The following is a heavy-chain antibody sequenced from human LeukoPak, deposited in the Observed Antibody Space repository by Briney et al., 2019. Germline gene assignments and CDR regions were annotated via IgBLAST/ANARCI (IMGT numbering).Heavy chain of an antibody. CDR3: ARDGHATTPLDY. Sequence: GGSLRLSCAASGFTFSSYAMSWVRQAPGKGLEWVSAISGSAAGNTYYADSVKGRFTISRDNSKNTLYLQMNSLRAEDTAVYYCARDGHATTPLDYWGQGTLVTVSS. J-gene: IGHJ4*02. D-gene: IGHD4-11*01. V-gene: IGHV3-23*01. CDR1: GFTFSSYA. CDR2: ISGSAAGNT.